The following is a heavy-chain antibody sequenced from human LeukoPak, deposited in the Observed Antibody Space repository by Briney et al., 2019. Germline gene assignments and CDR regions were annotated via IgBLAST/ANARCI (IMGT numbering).Heavy chain of an antibody. D-gene: IGHD3-22*01. CDR1: GGSISSGDFY. J-gene: IGHJ4*02. V-gene: IGHV4-61*03. CDR3: ARAYYDSSGYYRHFDY. CDR2: IYYSGST. Sequence: SETLSLTCTVSGGSISSGDFYWSWIRQPPGKGLEWIGSIYYSGSTNYNPSLKSRVTISVDTSKNHFSLKLSSVTAADTAIYYCARAYYDSSGYYRHFDYWGQGTLVTVSS.